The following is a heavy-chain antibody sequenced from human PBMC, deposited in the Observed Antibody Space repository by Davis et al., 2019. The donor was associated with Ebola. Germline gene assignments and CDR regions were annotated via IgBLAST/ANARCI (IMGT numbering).Heavy chain of an antibody. CDR2: ISSSSTYI. CDR1: GFTFSSYS. D-gene: IGHD3-16*02. J-gene: IGHJ6*02. CDR3: TRDLELSGGMDV. Sequence: GGFLRLSCAASGFTFSSYSMNWVRQAPGKGLEWVSSISSSSTYIYYADSVKGRFTISRDNAKNSLYLQMNSLRAEDTAVYYCTRDLELSGGMDVWGQGTTVTVSS. V-gene: IGHV3-21*01.